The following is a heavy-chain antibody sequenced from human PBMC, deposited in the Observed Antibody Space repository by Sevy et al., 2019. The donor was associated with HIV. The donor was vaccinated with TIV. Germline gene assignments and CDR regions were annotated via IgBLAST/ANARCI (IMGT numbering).Heavy chain of an antibody. Sequence: GESLKISCKGSGYSFTSYWIGWVRQMPGKGLEWMGIIYPGDSDTRYSPSFQGQVTISADKSISTAYLQGSSLKASDTAMYYCARRDPYSSGRGVFDYWGQGTLVTVSS. CDR2: IYPGDSDT. CDR3: ARRDPYSSGRGVFDY. CDR1: GYSFTSYW. D-gene: IGHD6-19*01. V-gene: IGHV5-51*01. J-gene: IGHJ4*02.